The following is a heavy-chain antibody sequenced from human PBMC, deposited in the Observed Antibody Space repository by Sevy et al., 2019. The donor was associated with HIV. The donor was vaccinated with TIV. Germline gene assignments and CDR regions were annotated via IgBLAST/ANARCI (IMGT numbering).Heavy chain of an antibody. CDR3: ARGIAAGVDY. CDR1: GYTFTALD. V-gene: IGHV1-8*01. CDR2: MNPNTGQT. Sequence: ASVKVSCKAYGYTFTALDINWVRQATGQGLEWMGWMNPNTGQTDYSQRFQGRVTMTRDTSISTAYMELHSLRSDDTAIYYCARGIAAGVDYWGQGTQVTVSS. D-gene: IGHD6-13*01. J-gene: IGHJ4*02.